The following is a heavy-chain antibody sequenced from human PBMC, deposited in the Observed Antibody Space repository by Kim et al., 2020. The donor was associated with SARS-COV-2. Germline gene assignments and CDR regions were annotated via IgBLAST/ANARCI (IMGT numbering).Heavy chain of an antibody. CDR2: ISYDGSYK. Sequence: GGSLRLSCAAYGFTFTSYAIHWVRQAPGKGLEWVAVISYDGSYKYYADSVKGRFTISRDNSKNTLYLQMNSLRAEDTAVYYCARRMGSYYYGMDVWGQGTTVTVSS. V-gene: IGHV3-30*04. J-gene: IGHJ6*02. CDR1: GFTFTSYA. CDR3: ARRMGSYYYGMDV. D-gene: IGHD3-10*01.